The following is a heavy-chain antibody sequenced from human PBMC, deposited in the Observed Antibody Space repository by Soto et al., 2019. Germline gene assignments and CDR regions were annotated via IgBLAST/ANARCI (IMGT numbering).Heavy chain of an antibody. CDR3: ARGVVVVPAALDY. CDR1: GDSVSSNSAA. V-gene: IGHV6-1*01. Sequence: SQTLSITCAISGDSVSSNSAAWNWIRQSPSRGLEWLGRTYYRSKWYNDYAVSVKSRVTINPDTSKNQFSLQLNSVTPEDTAVYYCARGVVVVPAALDYWGQGTLVTVSS. D-gene: IGHD2-2*01. CDR2: TYYRSKWYN. J-gene: IGHJ4*02.